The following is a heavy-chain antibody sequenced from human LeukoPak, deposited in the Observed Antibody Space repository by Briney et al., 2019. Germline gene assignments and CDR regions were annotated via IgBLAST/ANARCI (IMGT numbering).Heavy chain of an antibody. Sequence: PSETLSRTCTVSGGSMSSYYWSWIRQPPGKGLEWIGYIHYSGSTNYNPSLKSRVTISVDTSENQFSLKLRSVTAADTAVYYCARHTRESSSYGYWGQGTLVTVSS. J-gene: IGHJ4*02. CDR1: GGSMSSYY. CDR3: ARHTRESSSYGY. CDR2: IHYSGST. V-gene: IGHV4-59*08. D-gene: IGHD3-22*01.